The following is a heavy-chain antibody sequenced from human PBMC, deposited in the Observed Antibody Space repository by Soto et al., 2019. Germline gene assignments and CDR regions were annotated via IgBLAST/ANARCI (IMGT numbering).Heavy chain of an antibody. Sequence: QVQLVASGGGVVQPGRSLRLSCAASGFTFSSYGMHWVRQAPGKGLEWVAVIWYDGSNKYYADSVKGRFTISRDNSKNALYLQMNSLRAADTAVYYCARGPMVRGVISYYYYYYMDVWGKGTTVTVSS. CDR3: ARGPMVRGVISYYYYYYMDV. CDR1: GFTFSSYG. D-gene: IGHD3-10*01. J-gene: IGHJ6*03. V-gene: IGHV3-33*01. CDR2: IWYDGSNK.